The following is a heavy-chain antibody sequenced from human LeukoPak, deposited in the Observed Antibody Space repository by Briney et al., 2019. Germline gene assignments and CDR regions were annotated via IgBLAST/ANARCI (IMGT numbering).Heavy chain of an antibody. CDR2: IYYSGST. D-gene: IGHD2-2*02. V-gene: IGHV4-39*02. CDR3: ARDLSIVVVPAAIGRSVLFDY. J-gene: IGHJ4*02. Sequence: SETLSLTCTVSGVSISSRSYYWGWIRQPPGKGLEWIGSIYYSGSTYHNPSLKSRVTISVDTSKNQFSLKVSSVTAADTAVYYCARDLSIVVVPAAIGRSVLFDYWGQGTLVTVSS. CDR1: GVSISSRSYY.